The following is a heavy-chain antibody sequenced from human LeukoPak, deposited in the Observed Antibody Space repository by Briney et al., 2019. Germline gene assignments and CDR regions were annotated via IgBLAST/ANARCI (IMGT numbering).Heavy chain of an antibody. J-gene: IGHJ6*02. CDR1: GFTFSSYG. D-gene: IGHD4-17*01. CDR3: AKVRTYGDTGHYYYGMDV. V-gene: IGHV3-30*18. CDR2: VSYDGNKK. Sequence: GRSLRLSCAASGFTFSSYGMHWVRQAPGKGLEWVAVVSYDGNKKYYADSVKGRFTISRDNSKYTLYLQMNSLRAEDTAVYYCAKVRTYGDTGHYYYGMDVWGQGTTVTVSS.